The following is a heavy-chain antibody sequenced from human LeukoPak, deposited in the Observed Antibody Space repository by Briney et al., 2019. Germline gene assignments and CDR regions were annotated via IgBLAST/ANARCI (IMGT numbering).Heavy chain of an antibody. J-gene: IGHJ4*02. Sequence: GGSLRLSCAASGFTFSNYAMSWVRQAPGKGLEWVSAISDSGRDTYYADSVKGRFTISRDNSKNTLYLQMNSLRAEDAAVYYCAKRVPYSSSSVYFDYWGQGTLVTVSS. V-gene: IGHV3-23*01. CDR2: ISDSGRDT. CDR1: GFTFSNYA. D-gene: IGHD6-6*01. CDR3: AKRVPYSSSSVYFDY.